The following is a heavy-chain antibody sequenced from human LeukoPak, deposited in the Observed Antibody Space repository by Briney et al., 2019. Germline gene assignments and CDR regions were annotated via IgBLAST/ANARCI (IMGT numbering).Heavy chain of an antibody. D-gene: IGHD3-22*01. CDR2: ISGSGGST. CDR1: GFTFSSYA. J-gene: IGHJ4*02. Sequence: GGSLRLSCAASGFTFSSYAMSWVRQAPGKGLEWVSAISGSGGSTYYADSVKGRFTISGDNSKNTLYLQMNSLGAEDTAVYYCAKVGVEMIVVVITNYFDYWGQGTLVTVSS. CDR3: AKVGVEMIVVVITNYFDY. V-gene: IGHV3-23*01.